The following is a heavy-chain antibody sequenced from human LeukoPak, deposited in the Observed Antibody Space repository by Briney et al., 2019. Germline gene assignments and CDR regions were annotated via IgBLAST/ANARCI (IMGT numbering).Heavy chain of an antibody. J-gene: IGHJ5*02. Sequence: ASVKVSCKASGYTYSTSAITWVRQAPGQGLEWMGWINSFRGNTHYAQKFQGRVTMTTDTSTTTAYVELRSLRTDDTAVYYCARVGMWSGELHNWFDPWGQGTLVTVSS. CDR2: INSFRGNT. CDR1: GYTYSTSA. CDR3: ARVGMWSGELHNWFDP. D-gene: IGHD3-10*01. V-gene: IGHV1-18*01.